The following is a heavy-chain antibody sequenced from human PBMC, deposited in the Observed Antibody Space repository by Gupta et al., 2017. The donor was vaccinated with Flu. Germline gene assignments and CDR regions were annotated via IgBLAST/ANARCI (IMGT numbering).Heavy chain of an antibody. CDR3: ARGIGGGYSYGFDY. D-gene: IGHD5-18*01. J-gene: IGHJ4*02. V-gene: IGHV3-33*01. Sequence: QAPGKGREWVAVIWCDGSNKYYADSVKGRFTISRDNSKNTLYLQMNSLRAEDTAVYYCARGIGGGYSYGFDYWGQGTLVTVSS. CDR2: IWCDGSNK.